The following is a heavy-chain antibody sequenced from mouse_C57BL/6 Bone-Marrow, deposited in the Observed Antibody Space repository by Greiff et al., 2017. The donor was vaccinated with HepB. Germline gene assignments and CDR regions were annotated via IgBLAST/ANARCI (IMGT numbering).Heavy chain of an antibody. CDR1: GYTFTSYW. CDR2: IDPSDSYT. Sequence: QVQLQQPGAELVRPGTSVKLSCKASGYTFTSYWMHWVKQRPGQGLEWIGVIDPSDSYTNYNQKFKGKATLTVDTSSSTAYMQLRSLTSEDSAVYYCARRRITTVVESSFMDYWGQGTSVTVSS. J-gene: IGHJ4*01. V-gene: IGHV1-59*01. D-gene: IGHD1-1*01. CDR3: ARRRITTVVESSFMDY.